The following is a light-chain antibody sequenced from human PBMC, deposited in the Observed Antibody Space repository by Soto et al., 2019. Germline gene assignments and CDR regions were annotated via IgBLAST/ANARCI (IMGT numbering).Light chain of an antibody. Sequence: QSVLTQPASVSGSPGQTITISCTGTSSDVGGYNYLSWYQQHPGKAPKVMIYEVSNRPSGVSNRFSGSKSGNTASLTISGLQAEDAADYFCSSYTTSGTPVFGGGTNLTVL. CDR2: EVS. CDR3: SSYTTSGTPV. CDR1: SSDVGGYNY. V-gene: IGLV2-14*01. J-gene: IGLJ3*02.